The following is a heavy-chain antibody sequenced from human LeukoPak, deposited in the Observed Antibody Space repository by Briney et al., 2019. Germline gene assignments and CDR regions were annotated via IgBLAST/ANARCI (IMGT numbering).Heavy chain of an antibody. CDR1: GYSFTSYW. CDR2: IYPGDSDT. V-gene: IGHV5-51*01. CDR3: ARQERDGYSYGLYYFDY. D-gene: IGHD5-18*01. Sequence: GESLKISCKGSGYSFTSYWIGWVRPMPGEGLEWMGIIYPGDSDTRYSPSFQGQVTISADKSISTAYLQWSSLKASDTAMYYCARQERDGYSYGLYYFDYWGQGTLVTVSS. J-gene: IGHJ4*02.